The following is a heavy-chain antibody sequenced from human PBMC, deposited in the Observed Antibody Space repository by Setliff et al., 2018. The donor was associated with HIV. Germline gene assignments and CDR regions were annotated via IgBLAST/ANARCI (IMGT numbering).Heavy chain of an antibody. CDR3: AKFFGGYGDYMGFDY. CDR1: RFDFNNYW. V-gene: IGHV3-23*01. D-gene: IGHD4-17*01. CDR2: IGGSGFGT. Sequence: GGSLRLSCAASRFDFNNYWMCWVRQAPGKGLEWVSAIGGSGFGTYYADSVKGRFTISRDNSKNTLYLQMNSLRAEDTAVYYCAKFFGGYGDYMGFDYWGQGTLVTVSS. J-gene: IGHJ4*02.